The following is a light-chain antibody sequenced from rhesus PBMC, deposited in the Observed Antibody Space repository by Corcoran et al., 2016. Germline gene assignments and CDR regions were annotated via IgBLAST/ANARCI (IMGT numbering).Light chain of an antibody. Sequence: QAAPTQPPSVSGSPGQSVTISCTGTSSDVGGYNYVSWYQQHPGKAPKLMIYGVSKRPSGVSDRFSGSKSGNTASLTISGRQAEVEADYYCGSYTTSSTVVFGSGTKLTVL. V-gene: IGLV2S7*01. CDR1: SSDVGGYNY. CDR2: GVS. J-gene: IGLJ6*01. CDR3: GSYTTSSTVV.